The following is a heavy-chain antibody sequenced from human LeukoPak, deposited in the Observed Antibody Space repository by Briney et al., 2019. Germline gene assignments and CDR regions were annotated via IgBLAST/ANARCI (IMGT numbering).Heavy chain of an antibody. D-gene: IGHD6-6*01. Sequence: PGGSLRLSCAASGFTFSSYWMSWVRQAPGKGLEWVANIKQDGSEKYYVDSVKGRFSISRDNAKNSLYLQMNSLRAEDTAVYYCARDPLGGDRPFDYWGQGTLVTVSS. V-gene: IGHV3-7*01. CDR2: IKQDGSEK. CDR1: GFTFSSYW. CDR3: ARDPLGGDRPFDY. J-gene: IGHJ4*02.